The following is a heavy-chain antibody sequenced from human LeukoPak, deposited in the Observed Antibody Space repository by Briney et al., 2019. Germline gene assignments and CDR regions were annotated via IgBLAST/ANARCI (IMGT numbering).Heavy chain of an antibody. J-gene: IGHJ3*02. CDR3: AGEASSGEGGPNAFDI. V-gene: IGHV1-46*01. CDR2: INRIGGSK. Sequence: ASVKVSCKASGYTFTSYYMYMVRQAPGQGLEWMGIINRIGGSKSYAKKFQGRFTMTRDTSTSTVYMELSSLRSEDTAVYYCAGEASSGEGGPNAFDIWGQGTMVTVSS. D-gene: IGHD1-14*01. CDR1: GYTFTSYY.